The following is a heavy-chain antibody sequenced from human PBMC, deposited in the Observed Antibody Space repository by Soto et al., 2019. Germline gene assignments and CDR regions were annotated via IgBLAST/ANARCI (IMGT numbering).Heavy chain of an antibody. CDR3: ARHAGADYYYYYMDV. CDR1: GFTFNTYS. CDR2: ISSSGTTV. J-gene: IGHJ6*03. Sequence: EVQLVESGGGLIQPGGSLRLSCAASGFTFNTYSLNWARQAPGKGLEWVSYISSSGTTVYYSDSVKGRFTISRDNAKNSLFLQMNSLRAEDTAVYYCARHAGADYYYYYMDVWGKGTTVTVSS. D-gene: IGHD2-8*01. V-gene: IGHV3-48*01.